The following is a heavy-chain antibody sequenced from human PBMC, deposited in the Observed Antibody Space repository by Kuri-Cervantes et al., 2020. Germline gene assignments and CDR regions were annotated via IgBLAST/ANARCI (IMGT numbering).Heavy chain of an antibody. D-gene: IGHD1/OR15-1a*01. CDR3: VKRLSYNSGNIDY. V-gene: IGHV3-23*01. CDR1: GITLSNYA. Sequence: GESLKISCTASGITLSNYAISWVRQAPGKGLEWVAGVSGSGDISYYADSVKGRFTISRDNSKNTVYLQIYSLRDEDTAVYYCVKRLSYNSGNIDYWGQGTLVTVSS. J-gene: IGHJ4*02. CDR2: VSGSGDIS.